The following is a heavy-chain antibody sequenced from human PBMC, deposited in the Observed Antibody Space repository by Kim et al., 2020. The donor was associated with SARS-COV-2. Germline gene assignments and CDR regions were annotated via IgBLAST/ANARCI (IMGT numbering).Heavy chain of an antibody. V-gene: IGHV4-34*01. CDR3: ARDVLRYFDWPYYLGYFDY. CDR2: INHSGST. D-gene: IGHD3-9*01. Sequence: SETLSLTCAVYGGSFSGYYWSWIRQPPGKGLEWIGEINHSGSTNYNPSLKSRVTISVDTSKNQFSLKLSSVTAADTAVYYCARDVLRYFDWPYYLGYFDYWGQGTLVTVSS. J-gene: IGHJ4*02. CDR1: GGSFSGYY.